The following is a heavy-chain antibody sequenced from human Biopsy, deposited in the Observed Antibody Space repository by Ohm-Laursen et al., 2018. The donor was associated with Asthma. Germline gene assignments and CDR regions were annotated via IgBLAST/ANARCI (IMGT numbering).Heavy chain of an antibody. V-gene: IGHV4-30-4*02. Sequence: SDTLSLTYTVSGGSISSGAYYWSWVRQPPGKGLEWIGYIYYIGSTYYNPSLKSRVAISLDTSKNQFSLKLSSVTAADTAVHFCARRGGVRRYFDYWGQGTLVTVSS. D-gene: IGHD3-16*01. CDR2: IYYIGST. J-gene: IGHJ4*02. CDR3: ARRGGVRRYFDY. CDR1: GGSISSGAYY.